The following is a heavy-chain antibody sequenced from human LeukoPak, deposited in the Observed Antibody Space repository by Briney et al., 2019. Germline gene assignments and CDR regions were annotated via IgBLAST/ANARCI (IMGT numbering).Heavy chain of an antibody. CDR1: GYTFTSYY. J-gene: IGHJ4*02. D-gene: IGHD3-10*01. Sequence: ASVKVSCKASGYTFTSYYMHWVRQAPGQGLEWMGIINPSGGSTSYAQKFQGRVTMTRDTSTSTVYMELSSLRSEDTAVYYCARAFLYYYGSGSYPFYWGQGTLVTVSS. CDR2: INPSGGST. CDR3: ARAFLYYYGSGSYPFY. V-gene: IGHV1-46*01.